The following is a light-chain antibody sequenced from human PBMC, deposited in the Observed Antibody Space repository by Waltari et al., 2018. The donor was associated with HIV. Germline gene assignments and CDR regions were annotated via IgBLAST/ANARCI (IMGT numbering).Light chain of an antibody. Sequence: QSALTQPASVSGSPRQSITFSCTGTSSDVRSCTYVYWYQQHPGNAPKSIIYDVTQRPSGVSNRFSGSKSANTASLTISGLQAEDEADYYCCSYAGSSTYVFGSGTKVTVL. CDR2: DVT. J-gene: IGLJ1*01. CDR1: SSDVRSCTY. V-gene: IGLV2-23*02. CDR3: CSYAGSSTYV.